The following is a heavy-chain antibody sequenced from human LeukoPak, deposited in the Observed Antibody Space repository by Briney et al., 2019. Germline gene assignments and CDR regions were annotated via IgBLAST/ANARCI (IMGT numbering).Heavy chain of an antibody. J-gene: IGHJ4*02. CDR2: VSSSGGGT. V-gene: IGHV3-64*01. CDR3: ARQIDYYYDSSGYYTTDY. Sequence: GVLRLSCAASGFTFSSLWMTWLRQAPGKGLEYFSTVSSSGGGTYYANSVKGRFTISRDNSKNTLYLQMGSLRAEDMAVYYCARQIDYYYDSSGYYTTDYWGQGTLVTVS. CDR1: GFTFSSLW. D-gene: IGHD3-22*01.